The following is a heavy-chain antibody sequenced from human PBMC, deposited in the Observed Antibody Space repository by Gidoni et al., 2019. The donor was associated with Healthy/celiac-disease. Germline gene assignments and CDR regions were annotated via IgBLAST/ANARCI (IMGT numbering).Heavy chain of an antibody. V-gene: IGHV3-21*01. CDR3: AKEGYSSSWYVFDY. D-gene: IGHD6-13*01. Sequence: EVQLVESGGGLVKPGGSLRLSCAASGFTLSSYSMNWVRQAPGKGLEWVSSISSSSSYIYYADAVKGRFTISRDNAKNSLYLQMNSLRAEDTAVYYCAKEGYSSSWYVFDYWGQGTLVTVST. J-gene: IGHJ4*02. CDR1: GFTLSSYS. CDR2: ISSSSSYI.